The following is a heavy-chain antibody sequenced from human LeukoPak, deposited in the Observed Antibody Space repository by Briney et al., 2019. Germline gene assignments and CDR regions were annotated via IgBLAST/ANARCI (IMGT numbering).Heavy chain of an antibody. V-gene: IGHV4-34*01. Sequence: SETLSLTCAVFGGSFSGHYWSWIRQPPGKGLEWIGEINHRGSTTYNPSLKSRVTIPVDTSKSQFSLKLSSLTAADTAVYYCARDRYSNSFFYYYAMDVWGQGTTVTVSS. J-gene: IGHJ6*02. CDR3: ARDRYSNSFFYYYAMDV. CDR1: GGSFSGHY. D-gene: IGHD4-11*01. CDR2: INHRGST.